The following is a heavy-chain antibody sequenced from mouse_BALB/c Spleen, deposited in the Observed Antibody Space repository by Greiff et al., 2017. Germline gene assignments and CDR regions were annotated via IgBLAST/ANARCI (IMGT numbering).Heavy chain of an antibody. Sequence: EVQLVESGGGLVKPGGSLKLSCAASGFTFSSYAMSWVRQSPEKRLEWVAEISSGGSYTYYPDTVTGRFTISRDNAKNTLYLEMSSLRSEDTAMYYCARDGYRYDDGDYYAMDYWGQGTSVTVSS. D-gene: IGHD2-14*01. CDR1: GFTFSSYA. V-gene: IGHV5-9-4*01. J-gene: IGHJ4*01. CDR2: ISSGGSYT. CDR3: ARDGYRYDDGDYYAMDY.